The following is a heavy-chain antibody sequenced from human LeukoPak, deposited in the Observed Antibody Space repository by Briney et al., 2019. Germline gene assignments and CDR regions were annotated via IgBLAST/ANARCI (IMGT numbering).Heavy chain of an antibody. CDR3: AKANGSGMYYCYGMDV. J-gene: IGHJ6*02. Sequence: GGSLRLSCAASGFTFSSYAMSWVRQAPGKGLEWVSAISGSGGSTYYADSVKGRFTISRDNSKNTLYLQMNSLRAEDTAVYYCAKANGSGMYYCYGMDVWGQGTAVTVSS. V-gene: IGHV3-23*01. CDR2: ISGSGGST. D-gene: IGHD3-10*01. CDR1: GFTFSSYA.